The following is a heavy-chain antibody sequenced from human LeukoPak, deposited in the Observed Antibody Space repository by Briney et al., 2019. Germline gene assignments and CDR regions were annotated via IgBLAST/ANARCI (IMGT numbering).Heavy chain of an antibody. J-gene: IGHJ4*02. CDR2: ISYSGST. CDR1: GGSITSRPYY. Sequence: SETLSLTCTVSGGSITSRPYYWGWIRQPPGKGLEWIGSISYSGSTFYNPSLKSRVTVSRDTSKNQFSLKVNSVTAADTAVYYCARMNGGIWGQGTLVTVSS. V-gene: IGHV4-39*07. D-gene: IGHD1-1*01. CDR3: ARMNGGI.